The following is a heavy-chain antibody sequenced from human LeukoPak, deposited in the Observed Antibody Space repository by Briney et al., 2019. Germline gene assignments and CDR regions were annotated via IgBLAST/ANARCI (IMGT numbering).Heavy chain of an antibody. CDR2: INHSGST. J-gene: IGHJ6*02. CDR1: GGSFSGYY. D-gene: IGHD2-2*01. V-gene: IGHV4-34*01. CDR3: ARGPIPRHCSSTSCQYYYYYGMDV. Sequence: PSETLSLTCAVYGGSFSGYYWSWIRQPPGKGLEWIGEINHSGSTNYNPSLKSRVTISVDTSKNQFSLKLSSVTAADTAVYYCARGPIPRHCSSTSCQYYYYYGMDVWGQGTTVTVSS.